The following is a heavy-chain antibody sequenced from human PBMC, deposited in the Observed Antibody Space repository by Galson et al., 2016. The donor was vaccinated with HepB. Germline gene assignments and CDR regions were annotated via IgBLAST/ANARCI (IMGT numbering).Heavy chain of an antibody. J-gene: IGHJ5*02. CDR3: ARRRNYYDSSGYHYNYFAP. CDR2: IYYSGST. Sequence: LRLSCAASGFTFSTYAMSWVRQAPGKGLEWVGDIYYSGSTNYNPSLKRRLTIQVDTSKNQSSLKLSPVTAADTAVYYCARRRNYYDSSGYHYNYFAPWGQGTQVTVSS. CDR1: GFTFSTYA. D-gene: IGHD3-22*01. V-gene: IGHV4-59*08.